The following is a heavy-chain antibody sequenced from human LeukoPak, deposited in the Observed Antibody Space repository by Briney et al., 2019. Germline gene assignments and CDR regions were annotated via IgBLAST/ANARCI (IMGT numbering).Heavy chain of an antibody. CDR1: GYTFTSYD. V-gene: IGHV1-8*01. J-gene: IGHJ6*01. Sequence: GASVKVSCKASGYTFTSYDINWVRQATGQGLEWMGWMNPNSGNTGYAQKFQGRVTMTRNTSISTAYMELSSLRSEDTAVYYCARGFLFNPYYDFWSGYLDYYYYYGMDVWGQGTTVTVSS. CDR3: ARGFLFNPYYDFWSGYLDYYYYYGMDV. D-gene: IGHD3-3*01. CDR2: MNPNSGNT.